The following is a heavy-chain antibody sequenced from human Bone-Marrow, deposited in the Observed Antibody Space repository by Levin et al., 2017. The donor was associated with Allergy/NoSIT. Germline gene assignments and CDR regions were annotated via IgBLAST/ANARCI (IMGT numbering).Heavy chain of an antibody. CDR1: GFTFSSAW. D-gene: IGHD2-21*02. CDR3: TTPGGDDIP. V-gene: IGHV3-15*01. CDR2: IKSKTNGGTT. J-gene: IGHJ5*02. Sequence: GESLKISCAASGFTFSSAWMSWVRQAPGKGLEWVGRIKSKTNGGTTDYAAPVKGRFSISRDDSKDTLYLQMNSLKTEDTAMYYCTTPGGDDIPWGQGTLVTVSS.